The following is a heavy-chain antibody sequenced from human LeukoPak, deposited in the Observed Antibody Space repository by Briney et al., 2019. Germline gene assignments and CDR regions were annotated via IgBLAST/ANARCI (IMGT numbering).Heavy chain of an antibody. CDR2: ISYDGSNK. D-gene: IGHD3-22*01. Sequence: PGGSLRLSCAASGFTFSSYGMHWVRQAPGKGLEWVAVISYDGSNKYYADSVKGRFTISRDNSKNTLYLQMNSLRAEDTAVYYCAKAGRPWYYDSSSYLDYWGQGTLVTVSS. V-gene: IGHV3-30*18. CDR1: GFTFSSYG. CDR3: AKAGRPWYYDSSSYLDY. J-gene: IGHJ4*02.